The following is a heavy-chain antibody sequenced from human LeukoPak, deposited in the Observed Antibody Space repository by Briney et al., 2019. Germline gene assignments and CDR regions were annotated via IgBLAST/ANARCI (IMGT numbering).Heavy chain of an antibody. Sequence: GGSLRPSCATPGFTFRNYGMHWVRQAPGQGLEVVAVISYDGRNKYSAESAKGRLTISRDNSKSTLYLQMNSLRAEDTAVYYCAKAINTATFDALDFWGQGTMVTVSS. D-gene: IGHD4-17*01. V-gene: IGHV3-30*18. CDR2: ISYDGRNK. CDR1: GFTFRNYG. CDR3: AKAINTATFDALDF. J-gene: IGHJ3*01.